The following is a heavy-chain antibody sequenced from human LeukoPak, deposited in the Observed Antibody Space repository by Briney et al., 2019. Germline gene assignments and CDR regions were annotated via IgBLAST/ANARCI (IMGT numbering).Heavy chain of an antibody. CDR3: ARTRDTAMGTGDYFDY. J-gene: IGHJ4*02. CDR2: IYYSGST. D-gene: IGHD5-18*01. Sequence: SQTLSLTCTVSGGSISSGDYYWSWIRQPPGKGLEWSGYIYYSGSTYYNPSLKSRVTISVDTSKNQFSLKLSSVTAADTAVYYCARTRDTAMGTGDYFDYWGQGTLVTVSS. V-gene: IGHV4-30-4*01. CDR1: GGSISSGDYY.